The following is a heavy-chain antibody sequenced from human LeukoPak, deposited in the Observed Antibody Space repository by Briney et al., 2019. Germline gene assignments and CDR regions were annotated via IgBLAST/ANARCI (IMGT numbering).Heavy chain of an antibody. V-gene: IGHV4-59*01. J-gene: IGHJ5*02. CDR3: ARETYYYDSSGYENWFDP. CDR1: GGSISSYY. Sequence: SETLSLTCTVSGGSISSYYWSWIRQPPGKGLEWIGYIYYSGSTNYNPSLESRVTISVDTSKNQFSLKLSSVTAADTAVYYCARETYYYDSSGYENWFDPWGQGTLVTVSS. D-gene: IGHD3-22*01. CDR2: IYYSGST.